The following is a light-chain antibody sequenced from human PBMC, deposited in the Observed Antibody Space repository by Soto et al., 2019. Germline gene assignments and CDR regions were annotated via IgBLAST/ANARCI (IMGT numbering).Light chain of an antibody. CDR1: QSVSSSS. Sequence: EIVLTQSPGTLSLSPGERATLSCRASQSVSSSSLAWFQQKPGQAPRLLIYAASSRATDIPDRFGGTGFGTDFTLTISRLEPEDFAVYYCQQYGRSPWTFGQGTKVEIK. CDR3: QQYGRSPWT. J-gene: IGKJ1*01. V-gene: IGKV3-20*01. CDR2: AAS.